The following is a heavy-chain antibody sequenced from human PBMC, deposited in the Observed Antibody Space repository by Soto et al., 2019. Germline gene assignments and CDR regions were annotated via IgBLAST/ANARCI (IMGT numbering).Heavy chain of an antibody. CDR2: ISSSSSYI. CDR1: GFTFSSSS. D-gene: IGHD3-16*02. V-gene: IGHV3-21*01. Sequence: GGSLRLSCAASGFTFSSSSMTWVRQAPGKGLEWVSSISSSSSYIYYADSVKGRFTISRDNAKNSLSLQMNSLRAEDTAVYSCVSGYRNAFDVWGQGTMVT. CDR3: VSGYRNAFDV. J-gene: IGHJ3*01.